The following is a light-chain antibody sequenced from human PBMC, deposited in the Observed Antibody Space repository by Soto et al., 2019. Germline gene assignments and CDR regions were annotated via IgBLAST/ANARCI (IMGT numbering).Light chain of an antibody. V-gene: IGKV3-15*01. CDR1: QRISRN. J-gene: IGKJ1*01. CDR3: QQYNNSPRT. CDR2: DAS. Sequence: EIVMTQSPATLSVSPGESRTLSCRASQRISRNLAWYQQKPGQAPRILIYDASTRATAIPARFSGSGSGTEFTLPISRLQSEDFEVYYCQQYNNSPRTFGQGTKVDIK.